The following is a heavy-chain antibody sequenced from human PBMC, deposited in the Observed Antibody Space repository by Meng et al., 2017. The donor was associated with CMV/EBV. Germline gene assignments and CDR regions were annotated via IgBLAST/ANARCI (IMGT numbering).Heavy chain of an antibody. V-gene: IGHV1-18*01. CDR3: ARVVVVPAATTLRYYYYGMDV. CDR2: ISAYNGNT. J-gene: IGHJ6*02. Sequence: ASVKVSCEASGYTFTSYGISWVRQAPGQGLEWMGWISAYNGNTNYAQKLQGRVTMTTDTSTSTAYMELRSLRSDDTAVYYCARVVVVPAATTLRYYYYGMDVWGQGTTVTVSS. D-gene: IGHD2-2*01. CDR1: GYTFTSYG.